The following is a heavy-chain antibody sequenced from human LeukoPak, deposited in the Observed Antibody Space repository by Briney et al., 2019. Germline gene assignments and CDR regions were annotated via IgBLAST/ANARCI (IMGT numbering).Heavy chain of an antibody. CDR1: EFTFSSCG. CDR2: ISYDGSNK. J-gene: IGHJ4*02. CDR3: ARGDVVVPAAPLY. D-gene: IGHD2-2*01. Sequence: GGSLRLSCAASEFTFSSCGMHWVRQAPGKGLEWVAVISYDGSNKYYADSVKGRFTISRDNSKNTLYLQMNSLRAEDTAVYYCARGDVVVPAAPLYWGQGTLVTVSS. V-gene: IGHV3-30*03.